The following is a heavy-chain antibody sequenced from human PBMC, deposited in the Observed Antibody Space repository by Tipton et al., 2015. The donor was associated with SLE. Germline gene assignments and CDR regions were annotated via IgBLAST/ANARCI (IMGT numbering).Heavy chain of an antibody. Sequence: TLSLTCTVSGGSIRRNTYYWDWIRQPAGKGLEWIGRIYTSGSTNYNPSLKSRVTISVDTSKNQFSLNLRSVTAADMAVYYCARLREGYYYYYDMDVWGQGTTVTVSS. V-gene: IGHV4-61*02. CDR2: IYTSGST. D-gene: IGHD1-26*01. CDR1: GGSIRRNTYY. CDR3: ARLREGYYYYYDMDV. J-gene: IGHJ6*02.